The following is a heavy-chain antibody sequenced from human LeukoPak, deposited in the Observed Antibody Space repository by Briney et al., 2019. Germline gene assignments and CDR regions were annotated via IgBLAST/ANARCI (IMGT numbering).Heavy chain of an antibody. Sequence: SETLSLTCAVYGGSFSGYYWSWIRQPPGKGLEWIGEINHSGSTNYNPSLKSRVTIAVDTSKNQFSLKLSSVTAADTAVYYCASSPRQRWLRFGYWGQGTLVTVSS. J-gene: IGHJ4*02. CDR3: ASSPRQRWLRFGY. V-gene: IGHV4-34*01. CDR2: INHSGST. CDR1: GGSFSGYY. D-gene: IGHD5-12*01.